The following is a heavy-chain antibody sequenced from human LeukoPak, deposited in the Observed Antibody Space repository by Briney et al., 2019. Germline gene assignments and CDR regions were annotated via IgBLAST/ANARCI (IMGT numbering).Heavy chain of an antibody. CDR1: GFTFSSYA. J-gene: IGHJ3*01. CDR2: FSGSGGTT. CDR3: ARDFVIGHDAFDV. V-gene: IGHV3-23*01. D-gene: IGHD3-10*01. Sequence: GGSLRLSCAASGFTFSSYAMNWVRQAPGRGLEWVSGFSGSGGTTYYADSVKGRFTISRDNAKDSLYLQMDGLRAEDTAVYYCARDFVIGHDAFDVWGPGTVVTVSS.